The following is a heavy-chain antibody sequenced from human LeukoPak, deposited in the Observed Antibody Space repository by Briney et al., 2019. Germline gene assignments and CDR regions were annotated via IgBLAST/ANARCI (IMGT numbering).Heavy chain of an antibody. CDR3: ARDRDAYLDY. V-gene: IGHV4-59*01. D-gene: IGHD3-10*01. Sequence: SETLSLTCTVSGGSISSYYWSWIRQPPGKGLEWIGYIYYSGSTNYNPSLKSRVTISVDTSKNQLSLKLSSVTAADTAVYYCARDRDAYLDYWGQGTLVTVSS. CDR2: IYYSGST. J-gene: IGHJ4*02. CDR1: GGSISSYY.